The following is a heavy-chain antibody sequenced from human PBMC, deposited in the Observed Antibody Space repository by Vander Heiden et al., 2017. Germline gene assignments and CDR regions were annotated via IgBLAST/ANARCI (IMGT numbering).Heavy chain of an antibody. CDR3: AKETTSGRYTSGCPDS. CDR1: GFTFSSYG. J-gene: IGHJ5*01. V-gene: IGHV3-23*01. Sequence: EVQLLESGGGLVQPGGSLRLSGAASGFTFSSYGMSWVRQAPGKGLEWVSGITGTGDSTYYADSVKGRFTISRDDSKNTLYLEMDSLRAEDTAEYYCAKETTSGRYTSGCPDSWGLGTLVTVSS. D-gene: IGHD6-19*01. CDR2: ITGTGDST.